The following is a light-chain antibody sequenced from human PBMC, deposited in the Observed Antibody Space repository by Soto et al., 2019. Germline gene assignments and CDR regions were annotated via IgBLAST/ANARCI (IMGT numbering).Light chain of an antibody. CDR3: DSYTSISTYV. Sequence: QSALTQPPSVSGSPGQSVTISCTGTSSDVGNYNRVSWYQQPPGTAPKLVIYEVSNRPSGVPDRFSGSKSGNTASLNISGLQAEDEADYYCDSYTSISTYVFGTGTKLTVL. J-gene: IGLJ1*01. V-gene: IGLV2-18*02. CDR2: EVS. CDR1: SSDVGNYNR.